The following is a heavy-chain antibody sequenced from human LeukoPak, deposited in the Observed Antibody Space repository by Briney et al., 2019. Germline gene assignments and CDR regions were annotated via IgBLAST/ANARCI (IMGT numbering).Heavy chain of an antibody. CDR1: GFTFNTYR. V-gene: IGHV3-7*04. CDR3: ARGLYYYDSSGYYRGLDY. J-gene: IGHJ4*02. Sequence: PGGSLRLSCAASGFTFNTYRMSWVRQAPGKGLEWVANIKHDGSEENYVDSVKGRFTISRDNAKGSLSLQMNSLRGEDTAVYYCARGLYYYDSSGYYRGLDYWGQGTLVTVSS. CDR2: IKHDGSEE. D-gene: IGHD3-22*01.